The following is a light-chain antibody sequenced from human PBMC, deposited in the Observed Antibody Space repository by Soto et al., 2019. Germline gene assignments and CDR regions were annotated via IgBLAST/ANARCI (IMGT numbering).Light chain of an antibody. CDR1: SSDVGGHNY. J-gene: IGLJ3*02. V-gene: IGLV2-14*01. CDR2: EVS. CDR3: SSYTSSGTLV. Sequence: QSALTQPASLSGSPGQSITISCTGTSSDVGGHNYVTWYQQHPGKAPKLMLYEVSNRPSGVSHRFSGSKSGSTASLTISGLQAEDEADYYCSSYTSSGTLVFGGGTKLTVL.